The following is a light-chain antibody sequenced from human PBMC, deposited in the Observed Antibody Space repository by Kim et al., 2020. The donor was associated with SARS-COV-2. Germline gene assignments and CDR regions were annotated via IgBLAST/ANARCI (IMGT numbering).Light chain of an antibody. CDR1: SSNIGRNY. Sequence: QSVLTQPPSVSAAPGQKVTISCSGSSSNIGRNYVSWYQHLPGTAPKLLIYDNNKRPSGIPDRFSGSKSGTSATLGITGLQTGDEADYYCGAWDFSVSGVVFGGGTQLTVL. J-gene: IGLJ2*01. V-gene: IGLV1-51*01. CDR2: DNN. CDR3: GAWDFSVSGVV.